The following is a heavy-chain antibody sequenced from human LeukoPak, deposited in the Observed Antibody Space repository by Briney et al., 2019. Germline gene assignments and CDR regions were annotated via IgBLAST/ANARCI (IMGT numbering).Heavy chain of an antibody. CDR2: INHSGST. V-gene: IGHV4-34*01. J-gene: IGHJ4*02. Sequence: PSETLSLTCAVYGGSFSGYYWSWIRQPPGKGLEWIGGINHSGSTNYNPSLKSRVTISVDTSKNQFSLKLSSVTAADTAVYYCARETSSGWYDENDYWGQGTLVTVSS. CDR1: GGSFSGYY. CDR3: ARETSSGWYDENDY. D-gene: IGHD6-19*01.